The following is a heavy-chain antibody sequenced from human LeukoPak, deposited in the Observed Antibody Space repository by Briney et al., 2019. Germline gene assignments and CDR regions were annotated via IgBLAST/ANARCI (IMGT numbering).Heavy chain of an antibody. CDR1: GDSINSFY. J-gene: IGHJ6*03. V-gene: IGHV4-4*07. D-gene: IGHD1-26*01. CDR2: IYSSGTT. CDR3: ARATSGSYSSRYYYFYMDV. Sequence: SETLSLTCTVSGDSINSFYWNWIRQPAGKGLEWIGRIYSSGTTNYNRSLKSRVTMSLGTSRKQFSLKLSSVTAADTAVYYCARATSGSYSSRYYYFYMDVWGKGTTVTVSS.